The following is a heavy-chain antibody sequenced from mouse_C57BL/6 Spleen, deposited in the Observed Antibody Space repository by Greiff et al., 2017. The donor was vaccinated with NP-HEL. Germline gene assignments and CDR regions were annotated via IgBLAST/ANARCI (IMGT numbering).Heavy chain of an antibody. CDR3: ARRSYPHYAMDY. CDR2: ISYDGSN. Sequence: EVHLVESGPGLVKPSQSLSLTCSVTGYSITSGYYWNWIRQFPGNKLEWMGYISYDGSNNYNPSLKNRISITRDTSKNQFFLKLNSVTTEDTATYYCARRSYPHYAMDYWGQGTSVTVSS. J-gene: IGHJ4*01. V-gene: IGHV3-6*01. CDR1: GYSITSGYY. D-gene: IGHD1-1*01.